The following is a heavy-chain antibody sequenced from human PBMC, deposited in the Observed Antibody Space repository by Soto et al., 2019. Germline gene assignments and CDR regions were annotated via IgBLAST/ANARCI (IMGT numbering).Heavy chain of an antibody. CDR3: AKNIGSSSGFDY. D-gene: IGHD6-6*01. Sequence: PGGSLRLSCAATGFTFSNHAMNWVRQAPGKGLEWVSGISGGGDSTRYADSVEGRFTISRDNSENTLYLQMYSLRADDTAIYYCAKNIGSSSGFDYWGQGTLVTVSS. J-gene: IGHJ4*02. CDR1: GFTFSNHA. V-gene: IGHV3-23*01. CDR2: ISGGGDST.